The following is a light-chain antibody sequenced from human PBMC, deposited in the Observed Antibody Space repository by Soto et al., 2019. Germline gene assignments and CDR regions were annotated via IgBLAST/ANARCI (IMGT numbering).Light chain of an antibody. J-gene: IGKJ4*01. V-gene: IGKV1-39*01. CDR1: QSISSY. Sequence: DIQMTQSPSSLSASVGDRVTITCRASQSISSYLNWYQQKPGKAPKLLIYAASSLQGGVPSRFTGSGSGTDFTLTISLQPEDFATYYCQQSYTSPLTFGGGTKVEIK. CDR2: AAS. CDR3: QQSYTSPLT.